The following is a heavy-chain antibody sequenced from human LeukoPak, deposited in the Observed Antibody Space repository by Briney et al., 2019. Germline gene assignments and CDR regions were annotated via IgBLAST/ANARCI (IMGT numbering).Heavy chain of an antibody. D-gene: IGHD3-10*01. CDR2: MNQDGSRK. CDR3: TRDSQGSGTYSTDH. Sequence: PGGSLRLSCVASGFTFSSSWMSWVRQGPGKGPEWVANMNQDGSRKYYVDSVKGRFTISRDNAKNSLFLQMNGLRDEDTAVNYCTRDSQGSGTYSTDHWGQGTLVTVSS. J-gene: IGHJ4*02. V-gene: IGHV3-7*01. CDR1: GFTFSSSW.